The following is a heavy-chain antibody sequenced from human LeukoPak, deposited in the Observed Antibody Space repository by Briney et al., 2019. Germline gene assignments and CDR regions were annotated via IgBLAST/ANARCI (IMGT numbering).Heavy chain of an antibody. J-gene: IGHJ5*02. D-gene: IGHD3-10*01. CDR2: IYSGGST. V-gene: IGHV3-66*04. CDR1: GFTVSSNY. Sequence: GGSLRLSCAASGFTVSSNYMSWVRQAPGKGLEWVSVIYSGGSTYYADSVKGRFTISRDNSKNTLYLQMNSLRAEDTAVYYCARPLLYYYGSETYFWFDPWGQGTLVTVSS. CDR3: ARPLLYYYGSETYFWFDP.